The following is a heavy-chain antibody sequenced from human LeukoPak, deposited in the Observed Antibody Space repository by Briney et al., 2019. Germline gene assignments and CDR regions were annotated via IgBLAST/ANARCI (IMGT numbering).Heavy chain of an antibody. V-gene: IGHV3-21*01. Sequence: GGSLRLSCAASGFTFSRYSMNWVRQAPGKGLEWVSSISSSSSYTYYADSVKGRFTISRDNAKNSLYLQMNSLRAEDTAVYYCARDGRGYSGYDEGWFDPWGQGTLVTVSS. CDR3: ARDGRGYSGYDEGWFDP. CDR1: GFTFSRYS. J-gene: IGHJ5*02. CDR2: ISSSSSYT. D-gene: IGHD5-12*01.